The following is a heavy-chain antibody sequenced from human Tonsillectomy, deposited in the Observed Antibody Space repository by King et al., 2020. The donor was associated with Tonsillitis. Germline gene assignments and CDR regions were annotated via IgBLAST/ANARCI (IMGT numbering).Heavy chain of an antibody. D-gene: IGHD1-26*01. Sequence: VQLVESGGGVVQPGGSLRLSCAASGFTFSTYGMHWVRQAPGKGLEWVAFIRYDGSNKYYADSVKGRFTISRDSSKNTLYLQMNSLRAEDTAMYYCAKDWGIVVATPPDYWGQGTLLTVSS. CDR2: IRYDGSNK. CDR3: AKDWGIVVATPPDY. J-gene: IGHJ4*02. V-gene: IGHV3-30*02. CDR1: GFTFSTYG.